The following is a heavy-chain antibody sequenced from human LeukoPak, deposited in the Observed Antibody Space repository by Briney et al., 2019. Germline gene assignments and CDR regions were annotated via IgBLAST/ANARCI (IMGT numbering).Heavy chain of an antibody. J-gene: IGHJ4*02. Sequence: GGSLRLSCAASGFTLSKHWMNWVRQAPGKGLEWAANISPDGIDKYYVDAVRGRFTISRDNAKNSLYLQMSSLRAEDTAIYYCVRGSDSWGQGTLVTVSS. CDR2: ISPDGIDK. CDR1: GFTLSKHW. CDR3: VRGSDS. V-gene: IGHV3-7*01.